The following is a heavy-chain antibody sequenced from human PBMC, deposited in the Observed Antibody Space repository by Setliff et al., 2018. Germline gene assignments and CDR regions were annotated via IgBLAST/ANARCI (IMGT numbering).Heavy chain of an antibody. Sequence: SETLSLTCTVSGGSISSYYWSWIRQPAGKGLEWIGRIYTSGSTNYNPSLKSRVTISLDTSKNQFSLKLSSVTAADTAVYYCARVGMYYNFWSGYYTYYYYYYMDVWGKGTTVTVSS. J-gene: IGHJ6*03. CDR2: IYTSGST. CDR3: ARVGMYYNFWSGYYTYYYYYYMDV. CDR1: GGSISSYY. D-gene: IGHD3-3*01. V-gene: IGHV4-4*07.